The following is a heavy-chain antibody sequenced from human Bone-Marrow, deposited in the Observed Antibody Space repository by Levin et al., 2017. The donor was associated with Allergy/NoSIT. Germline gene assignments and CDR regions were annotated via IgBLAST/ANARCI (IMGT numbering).Heavy chain of an antibody. D-gene: IGHD1-7*01. CDR2: MSGSGGRT. Sequence: GGSLRLSCAASGFTFSRYAMAWVRQAPGQGLEWVSGMSGSGGRTVYADSVKGRFTISRDNSKNIMYLQMNSLRVEDTALYYCAGEDNWNYDYWGQGTLVTVSS. V-gene: IGHV3-23*01. J-gene: IGHJ4*02. CDR1: GFTFSRYA. CDR3: AGEDNWNYDY.